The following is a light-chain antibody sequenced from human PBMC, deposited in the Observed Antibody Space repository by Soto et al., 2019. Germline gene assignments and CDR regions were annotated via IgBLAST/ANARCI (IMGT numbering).Light chain of an antibody. J-gene: IGKJ1*01. CDR1: QSVGSD. V-gene: IGKV3-15*01. Sequence: IVMTQSPVTLSGSLGERATLYCRASQSVGSDVAWYHQKVGQAPRLLIYDASTRATGIPDRFSGSGSGTEFTLTINSLQSEDFAVYYCQQFNDWPRTFGQGTKVEMK. CDR2: DAS. CDR3: QQFNDWPRT.